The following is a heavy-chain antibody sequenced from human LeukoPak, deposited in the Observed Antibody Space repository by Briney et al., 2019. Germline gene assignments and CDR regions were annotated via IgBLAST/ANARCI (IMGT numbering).Heavy chain of an antibody. J-gene: IGHJ6*02. V-gene: IGHV1-18*01. CDR1: GYTFTSYG. CDR2: ISAYNGNT. Sequence: ASVKVSFKASGYTFTSYGISWVRQAPGQGLEWMGWISAYNGNTNYAQKLQGRVTMTTDTSTSTAYMELRSLRSDDTAVYYCARDYYDSSGYYDYYYGMDVWGQGTTVTISS. CDR3: ARDYYDSSGYYDYYYGMDV. D-gene: IGHD3-22*01.